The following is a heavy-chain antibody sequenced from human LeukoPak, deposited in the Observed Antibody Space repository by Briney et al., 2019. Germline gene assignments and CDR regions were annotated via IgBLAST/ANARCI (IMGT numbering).Heavy chain of an antibody. J-gene: IGHJ4*02. V-gene: IGHV3-30*18. Sequence: GGSLRLSCAASGFAFSSYGMHWVRQAPGKGLEWVAVISYDGSNTYYADSVKGRVTMSRDHSKNTGYLQLNSLRVEDTAVYYCAKEGYYGSGSYPDDWGQGTLVTVSS. CDR2: ISYDGSNT. D-gene: IGHD3-10*01. CDR3: AKEGYYGSGSYPDD. CDR1: GFAFSSYG.